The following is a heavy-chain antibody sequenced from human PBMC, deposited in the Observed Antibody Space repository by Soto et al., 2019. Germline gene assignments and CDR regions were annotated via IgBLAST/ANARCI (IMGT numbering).Heavy chain of an antibody. V-gene: IGHV1-18*01. CDR1: GYTFTSYG. CDR2: ISAYNGNT. D-gene: IGHD3-10*01. Sequence: ASVKVSCKVSGYTFTSYGISWVRQAPGQGLEWMGWISAYNGNTNYAQKLQGRVTMTTDTSTSTAYMELRSLRSDDTAVYYCARDDITMVRGQNYYYYGMDVWGQGTTVTVSS. CDR3: ARDDITMVRGQNYYYYGMDV. J-gene: IGHJ6*02.